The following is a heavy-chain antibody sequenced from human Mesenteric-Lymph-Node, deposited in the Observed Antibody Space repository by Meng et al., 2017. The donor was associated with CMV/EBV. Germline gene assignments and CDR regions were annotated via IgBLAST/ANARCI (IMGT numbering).Heavy chain of an antibody. CDR1: GFTFSNYW. CDR3: ARETGDGAFDI. D-gene: IGHD1-14*01. CDR2: IKQDGSEK. V-gene: IGHV3-7*01. J-gene: IGHJ3*02. Sequence: GESLKISCAASGFTFSNYWMSWVRQAPGKGLEWVANIKQDGSEKYYVDSVKGRFSISRDNAKNSLYVQMNSLRAEDTAVYYCARETGDGAFDIWGQGTMVTVSS.